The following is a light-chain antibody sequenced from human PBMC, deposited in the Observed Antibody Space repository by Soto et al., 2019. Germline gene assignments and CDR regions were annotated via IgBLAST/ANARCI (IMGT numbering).Light chain of an antibody. CDR1: TGNIGSSS. Sequence: QSVLTQPPSASGTPGQRVTISCSGSTGNIGSSSVYWYQQLPGTAPKLFIYENNRRPSGVPDRFSGSKSGTSASLAISGLRSEDEADYYCATWDDSLSGPVFGGGTKLTVL. V-gene: IGLV1-47*01. CDR3: ATWDDSLSGPV. CDR2: ENN. J-gene: IGLJ2*01.